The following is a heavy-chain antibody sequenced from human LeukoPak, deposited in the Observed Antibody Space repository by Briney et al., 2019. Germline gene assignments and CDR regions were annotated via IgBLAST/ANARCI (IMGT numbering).Heavy chain of an antibody. CDR1: GGTFSSYA. CDR2: IIPIFGTA. D-gene: IGHD1-7*01. Sequence: ASVKVSCKASGGTFSSYAISWVRQAPGQGLEWMGGIIPIFGTATSAQKFPGRGTITTDEYTSTAYIELSRLRSEDPTLYYSMGDPSTTSVSLCYFDYWGQGTLVTVSS. V-gene: IGHV1-69*05. CDR3: MGDPSTTSVSLCYFDY. J-gene: IGHJ4*02.